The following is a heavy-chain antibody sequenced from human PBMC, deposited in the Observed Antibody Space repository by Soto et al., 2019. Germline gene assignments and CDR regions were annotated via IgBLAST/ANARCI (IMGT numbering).Heavy chain of an antibody. CDR1: GFTFDDYA. V-gene: IGHV3-9*01. CDR2: ISWNSGSI. D-gene: IGHD3-10*01. Sequence: ESGGGLVQPGRSLRLSCAASGFTFDDYAMHWVRQAPGKGLEWVSGISWNSGSIGYADSVKGRFTISRDNAKNSLYLQMNSLRAEDTALYYCAKDISWFGPFDLWGRGTLVTVSS. CDR3: AKDISWFGPFDL. J-gene: IGHJ2*01.